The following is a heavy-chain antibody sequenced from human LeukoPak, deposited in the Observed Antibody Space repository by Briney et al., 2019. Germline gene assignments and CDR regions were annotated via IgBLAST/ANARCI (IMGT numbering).Heavy chain of an antibody. D-gene: IGHD2-15*01. J-gene: IGHJ5*02. V-gene: IGHV4-30-4*01. Sequence: PSETLSLTCTVSGGSISSGDYYWSWIRQPPGKGLEWIGYIYYSGSTYYNPSLKSRVTISVGTSKNQFSLKLSPVTAADTAVYYCARDLGYCSGGSCYSAWFDPWGKGTLVTVSS. CDR2: IYYSGST. CDR3: ARDLGYCSGGSCYSAWFDP. CDR1: GGSISSGDYY.